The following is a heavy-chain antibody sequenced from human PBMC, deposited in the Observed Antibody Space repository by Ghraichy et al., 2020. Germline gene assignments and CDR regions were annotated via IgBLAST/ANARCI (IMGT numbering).Heavy chain of an antibody. CDR3: ARGLADMVGGALEAFDI. D-gene: IGHD5-12*01. J-gene: IGHJ3*02. CDR2: MYSGGTT. V-gene: IGHV3-53*01. Sequence: SSYYWGWIRQAPGKGLEWVSVMYSGGTTHYADSVRGRYIISRDDSTNMVFLQMNSLRADDTAVYYCARGLADMVGGALEAFDIWGQGIMVTVSS. CDR1: SSYY.